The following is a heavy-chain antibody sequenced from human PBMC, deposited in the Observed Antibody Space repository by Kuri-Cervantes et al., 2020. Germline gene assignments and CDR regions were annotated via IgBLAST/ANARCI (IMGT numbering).Heavy chain of an antibody. CDR2: IYYSGST. Sequence: LRLSCTVSGGSISSGGYYWSWIRQHPGKGLEWIGYIYYSGSTYYNPSLKSRVTISVDTSKNQFSLKLSSVTAADTAVYYCARDSTRGSGWYGWGNAKTYNWFDPWGQGTLVTVSS. V-gene: IGHV4-31*03. J-gene: IGHJ5*02. CDR3: ARDSTRGSGWYGWGNAKTYNWFDP. CDR1: GGSISSGGYY. D-gene: IGHD6-19*01.